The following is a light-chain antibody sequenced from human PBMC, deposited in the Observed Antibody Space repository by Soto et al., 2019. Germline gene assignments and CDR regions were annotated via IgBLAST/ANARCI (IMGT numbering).Light chain of an antibody. CDR3: QQYGSSPSIT. V-gene: IGKV3-20*01. CDR2: GAS. CDR1: QSVSNY. Sequence: EIVLTQSPATLSLSPGDGATLSCRASQSVSNYLAWYQQKPGQAPRLLIYGASSRATGIPDRFSGSGSGTDFTLTISRLEPEDFAVYYCQQYGSSPSITFGQGTRLEIK. J-gene: IGKJ5*01.